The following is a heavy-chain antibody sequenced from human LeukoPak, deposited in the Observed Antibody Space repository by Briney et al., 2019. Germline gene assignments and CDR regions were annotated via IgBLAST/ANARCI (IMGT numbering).Heavy chain of an antibody. Sequence: PGGSLRLSCAASGFTFSSYNMNWVRQAPGKGLEWVSSISSSSSYIYYADSVKGRFTISRDNAKNSLYLQMNSLRADDTAVYYCARDGGGIAAAGTITDYWGQGTLVTVSS. CDR1: GFTFSSYN. J-gene: IGHJ4*02. D-gene: IGHD6-13*01. CDR3: ARDGGGIAAAGTITDY. CDR2: ISSSSSYI. V-gene: IGHV3-21*01.